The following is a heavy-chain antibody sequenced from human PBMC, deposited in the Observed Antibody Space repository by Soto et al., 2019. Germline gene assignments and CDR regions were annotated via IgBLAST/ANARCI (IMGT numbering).Heavy chain of an antibody. D-gene: IGHD3-3*01. CDR2: IIPLFGTT. Sequence: GASVKVSCKASGGTFTDYAISWVRQAPGQGLQWMGGIIPLFGTTNYAQSFQGRVTITADKFTNTAHMELSSLGSDDTAVYYCATCIWTSYYYYNMHVWGQGTTVTVYS. CDR3: ATCIWTSYYYYNMHV. V-gene: IGHV1-69*06. CDR1: GGTFTDYA. J-gene: IGHJ6*02.